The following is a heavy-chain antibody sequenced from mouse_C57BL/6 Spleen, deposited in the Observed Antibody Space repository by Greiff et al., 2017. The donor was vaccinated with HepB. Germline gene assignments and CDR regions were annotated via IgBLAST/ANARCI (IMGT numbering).Heavy chain of an antibody. CDR3: ARHEEGLYPGYAMDY. D-gene: IGHD2-12*01. J-gene: IGHJ4*01. CDR1: GYTFTEYT. V-gene: IGHV1-62-2*01. CDR2: FYPGSGSI. Sequence: QVHVKQSGAELVKPGASVKLSCKASGYTFTEYTIHWVKQRSGQGLEWIGWFYPGSGSIKYNEKFKDKATLTADKSSSTVYMELSRLTSEDSAVYFCARHEEGLYPGYAMDYWGQGTSVTVSS.